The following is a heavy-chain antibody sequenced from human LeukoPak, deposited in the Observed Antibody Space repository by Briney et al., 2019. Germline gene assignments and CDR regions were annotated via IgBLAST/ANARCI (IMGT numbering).Heavy chain of an antibody. Sequence: GASVKVSCKASGGTFSSYAISWVRQAPGQGLEWMGGIIPIFGTANYAQKFQGRVTITADKSTSTAYMELSNLRSEDTAVYYCARLSVSSWYPYLDYWGQGSLVTVSS. CDR3: ARLSVSSWYPYLDY. V-gene: IGHV1-69*06. CDR1: GGTFSSYA. J-gene: IGHJ4*02. CDR2: IIPIFGTA. D-gene: IGHD6-13*01.